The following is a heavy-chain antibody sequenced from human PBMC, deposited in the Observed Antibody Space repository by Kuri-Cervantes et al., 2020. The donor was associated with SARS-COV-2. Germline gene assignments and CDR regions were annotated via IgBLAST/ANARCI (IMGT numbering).Heavy chain of an antibody. CDR3: ATPPLGSRNAFHI. V-gene: IGHV3-72*01. CDR1: GFSFSSYG. Sequence: GGSLRLSCAASGFSFSSYGMSWVRQAPGKGLEWVGRTRNKANGYSTEYAASVKGRFSISRDDSKNSLYLQMNSLQTDDTAVYYCATPPLGSRNAFHIWGQGTMVTVSS. D-gene: IGHD3-10*01. J-gene: IGHJ3*02. CDR2: TRNKANGYST.